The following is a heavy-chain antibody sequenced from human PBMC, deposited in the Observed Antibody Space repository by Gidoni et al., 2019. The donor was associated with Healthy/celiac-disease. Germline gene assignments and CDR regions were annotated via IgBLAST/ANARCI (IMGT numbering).Heavy chain of an antibody. Sequence: QVQLVESGGGVVQPGRSLRLSCAASGFPFSSYAMHWVRQAPGKGLEWVAVISYDGSNKYYADSVKGRFTISRDNSKNTLYLQMNSLRAEDTAVYYCARDFGVAVVITSAFDIWGQGTMVTVSS. CDR2: ISYDGSNK. D-gene: IGHD3-22*01. CDR3: ARDFGVAVVITSAFDI. CDR1: GFPFSSYA. J-gene: IGHJ3*02. V-gene: IGHV3-30-3*01.